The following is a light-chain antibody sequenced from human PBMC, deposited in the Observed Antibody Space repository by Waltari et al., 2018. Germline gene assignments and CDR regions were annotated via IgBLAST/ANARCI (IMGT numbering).Light chain of an antibody. CDR1: SSNIGGNT. CDR2: SNN. J-gene: IGLJ2*01. CDR3: SAWDDSLNGRVV. V-gene: IGLV1-44*01. Sequence: QSVLTQPPSASGTPGQRVTISCSGSSSNIGGNTVNWYQHLPGTAPKLLIYSNNQRPSGVPDRVSGSKSGTSASLAISGLQSEDEADYYCSAWDDSLNGRVVFGGGTKLTVL.